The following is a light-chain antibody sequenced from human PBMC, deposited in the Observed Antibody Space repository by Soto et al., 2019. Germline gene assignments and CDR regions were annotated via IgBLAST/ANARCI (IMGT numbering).Light chain of an antibody. CDR3: MQALQTSIRFT. CDR2: LGS. J-gene: IGKJ3*01. CDR1: QSLLHSNGYNY. V-gene: IGKV2-28*01. Sequence: DIVMTQSPLSLPVTPGEPASISCRSSQSLLHSNGYNYLNWYLQKPGQSPQLLIYLGSNRASGVPDRFSGSGSGTDFTLKISRMEAGDVGVYYCMQALQTSIRFTFGPGTKVDIK.